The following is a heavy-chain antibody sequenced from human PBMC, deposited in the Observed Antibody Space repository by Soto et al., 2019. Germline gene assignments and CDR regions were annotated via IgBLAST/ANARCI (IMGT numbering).Heavy chain of an antibody. V-gene: IGHV5-51*01. CDR1: GYSFTSYW. CDR3: ARVALGVERPRVLGMDV. Sequence: PGESLKISCKGSGYSFTSYWIGWVRQMPGKGLEWMGIIYPGDSDTRYSPSFQGQVTISADKSISTAYLQWSSLKASDTAMYYCARVALGVERPRVLGMDVWGEGTTVTVSS. J-gene: IGHJ6*04. CDR2: IYPGDSDT. D-gene: IGHD1-1*01.